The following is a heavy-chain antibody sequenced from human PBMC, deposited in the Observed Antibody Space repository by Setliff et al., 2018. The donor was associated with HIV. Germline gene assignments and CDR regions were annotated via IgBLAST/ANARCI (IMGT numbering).Heavy chain of an antibody. Sequence: SETLSLTCTVSGDFFSSDYYWGWIRQPPGKGLEWIGTIYYSGNTISNPSLKSRVTISVDTSKNQFSLNLNSVTAADTAVYYCARVEAKVRGATYGMDVWGQGTTVTVSS. CDR2: IYYSGNT. CDR3: ARVEAKVRGATYGMDV. J-gene: IGHJ6*02. V-gene: IGHV4-38-2*02. CDR1: GDFFSSDYY. D-gene: IGHD3-10*01.